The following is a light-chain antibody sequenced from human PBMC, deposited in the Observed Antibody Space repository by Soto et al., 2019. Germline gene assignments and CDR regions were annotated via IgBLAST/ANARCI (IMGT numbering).Light chain of an antibody. CDR3: QQYTRLLS. V-gene: IGKV1-5*01. J-gene: IGKJ1*01. Sequence: DIQMTESPSSLSGSVLDSVTITCRASQIISNYLNWYQQNPGTAPKLLIYDASNLEGGVQSRFSGSGSGTEFTIIISSLQADDVATYYCQQYTRLLSFGQGTKVDIK. CDR2: DAS. CDR1: QIISNY.